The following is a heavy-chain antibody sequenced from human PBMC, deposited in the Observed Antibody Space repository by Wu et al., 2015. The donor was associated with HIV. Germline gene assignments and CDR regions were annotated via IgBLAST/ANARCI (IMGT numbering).Heavy chain of an antibody. CDR2: MNPNSGNT. CDR3: ARVPQSYDSSGYNWFDP. D-gene: IGHD3-22*01. V-gene: IGHV1-8*01. CDR1: GYTFTSYD. J-gene: IGHJ5*02. Sequence: QVQLAQSGSEVKKPGASVKVSCKASGYTFTSYDINWVRQATGQGLEWMGWMNPNSGNTGYAQKFQGRVTMTRNTSISTAYMELSSLRSEDTAVYYCARVPQSYDSSGYNWFDPWGQGTLVTVSS.